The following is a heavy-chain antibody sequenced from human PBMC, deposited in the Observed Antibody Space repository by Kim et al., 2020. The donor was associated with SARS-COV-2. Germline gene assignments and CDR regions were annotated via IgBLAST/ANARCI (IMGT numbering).Heavy chain of an antibody. CDR2: IWNDGSNK. V-gene: IGHV3-33*03. CDR3: ATEYSSSPTFDY. D-gene: IGHD6-6*01. CDR1: GFSFSTYG. J-gene: IGHJ4*02. Sequence: GGSLRLSCAASGFSFSTYGMHWVRQAPGKGLEWVAMIWNDGSNKYCGDSVKGRFTISRDNSKNTLYLQMNNLRAEDTAVYYCATEYSSSPTFDYWGQKTLVTVSS.